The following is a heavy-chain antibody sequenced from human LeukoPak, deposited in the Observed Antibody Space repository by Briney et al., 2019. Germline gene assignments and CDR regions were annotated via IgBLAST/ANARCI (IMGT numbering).Heavy chain of an antibody. D-gene: IGHD6-19*01. CDR1: GGSVSRGYYY. J-gene: IGHJ4*02. V-gene: IGHV4-61*02. CDR3: AREAVSGPFEY. Sequence: SETLSLTCTVSGGSVSRGYYYWSWIRRPAGERLEWIGRIYTDGAIYYNPSLKSRVTISLDTSKNHFSLKLTSVTAADTAVYYCAREAVSGPFEYWGQGTLVTVSS. CDR2: IYTDGAI.